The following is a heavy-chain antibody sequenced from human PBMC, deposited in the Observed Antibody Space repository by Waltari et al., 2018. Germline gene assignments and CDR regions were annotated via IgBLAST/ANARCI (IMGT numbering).Heavy chain of an antibody. Sequence: EVQLVESGGGLVQPGGSLRLSCVASGFKFSAFWMHLVRQVPGKGLEWVSRISGDGGAAKYVDSVKGRFTISRDNAKSTLYLQMNNLRGEDTGLYSCARSVSPTHGGGYYGGWFDPWGQGSLVTVSS. CDR2: ISGDGGAA. D-gene: IGHD3-3*01. CDR1: GFKFSAFW. CDR3: ARSVSPTHGGGYYGGWFDP. J-gene: IGHJ5*02. V-gene: IGHV3-74*03.